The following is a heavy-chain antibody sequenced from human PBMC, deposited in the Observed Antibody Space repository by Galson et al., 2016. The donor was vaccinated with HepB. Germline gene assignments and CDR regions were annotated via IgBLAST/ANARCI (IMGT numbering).Heavy chain of an antibody. CDR2: IYSGGST. CDR1: GFTVSSNY. V-gene: IGHV3-53*01. D-gene: IGHD2-2*01. J-gene: IGHJ3*02. Sequence: SLRLSCAASGFTVSSNYMSWVRQAPGKGLEWVSVIYSGGSTYYADSVKGRFTISRDNSKNTLYLQMNSLRAEDTAVYYCARDIVVVPGQDAIDIWGQGTMVTVSS. CDR3: ARDIVVVPGQDAIDI.